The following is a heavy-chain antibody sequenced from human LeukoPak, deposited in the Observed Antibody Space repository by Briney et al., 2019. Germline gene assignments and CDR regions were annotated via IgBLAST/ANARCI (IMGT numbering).Heavy chain of an antibody. CDR1: GHSLITNW. CDR2: IYPDDSDT. D-gene: IGHD6-13*01. V-gene: IGHV5-51*01. CDR3: AIGRGGQQLGDY. Sequence: GESLKISCKDSGHSLITNWIGWVRQMPGKGLEWMGIIYPDDSDTRYSPSFQGQVTISADKSISTAYLQWSSLKASDTAMYYCAIGRGGQQLGDYWGQGTLVTVSS. J-gene: IGHJ4*02.